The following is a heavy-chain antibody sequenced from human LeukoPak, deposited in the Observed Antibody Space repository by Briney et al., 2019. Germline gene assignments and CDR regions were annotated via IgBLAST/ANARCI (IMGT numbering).Heavy chain of an antibody. Sequence: SETLSLTCTVSDGSISSYYWSWIRQPPGKGLEWIGYIYYSGSTNYNPSLKSRVTISVDTSKNQFSLKLSSVTAADTAVYYCARGKGVLRFLEWSAYGMDVWGQGTTVTVSS. D-gene: IGHD3-3*01. CDR1: DGSISSYY. V-gene: IGHV4-59*01. CDR2: IYYSGST. CDR3: ARGKGVLRFLEWSAYGMDV. J-gene: IGHJ6*02.